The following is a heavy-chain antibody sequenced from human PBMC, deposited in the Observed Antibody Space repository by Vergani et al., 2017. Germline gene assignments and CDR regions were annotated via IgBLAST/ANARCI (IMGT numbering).Heavy chain of an antibody. V-gene: IGHV1-3*01. J-gene: IGHJ5*02. CDR3: ARERGRGDGGNWFDP. CDR2: INAGNGNT. D-gene: IGHD4-23*01. CDR1: GYTFTSYA. Sequence: QVQLVQSGAEVKKPGASVKVSCKASGYTFTSYAMHWVRQAPGQRLEWMGWINAGNGNTKYSQKFQGRVTITRDTSASTAYMELSSLRSEDTAVYYCARERGRGDGGNWFDPWGQGTLVTVSS.